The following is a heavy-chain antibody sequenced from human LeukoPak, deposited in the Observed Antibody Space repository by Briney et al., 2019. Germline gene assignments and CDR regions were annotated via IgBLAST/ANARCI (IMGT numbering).Heavy chain of an antibody. Sequence: GGSLRLSCAASGFTFSSYAMRSVRQAPGKGLEWVSAISGSGGSTYYADSVKGRFTISRDNSKNTLYLQMNSLRAEDTAVYYCAARRCSSTSCYGNYYYYYYMDVWGKGTTVTVSS. CDR1: GFTFSSYA. CDR3: AARRCSSTSCYGNYYYYYYMDV. V-gene: IGHV3-23*01. CDR2: ISGSGGST. D-gene: IGHD2-2*01. J-gene: IGHJ6*03.